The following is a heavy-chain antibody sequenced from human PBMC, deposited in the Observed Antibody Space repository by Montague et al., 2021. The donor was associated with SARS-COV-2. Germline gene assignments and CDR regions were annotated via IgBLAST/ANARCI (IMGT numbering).Heavy chain of an antibody. Sequence: SETLSLTCTVAGGSISSGRYYWGWIRQPPGKGLEWIGNIHSSGITYYKTRVTISVDTSKNQFSLKVTSVIAADTAVYYCARRLGGSGWLDYWGQGTLVTVSS. J-gene: IGHJ4*02. D-gene: IGHD6-25*01. V-gene: IGHV4-39*01. CDR2: IHSSGIT. CDR3: ARRLGGSGWLDY. CDR1: GGSISSGRYY.